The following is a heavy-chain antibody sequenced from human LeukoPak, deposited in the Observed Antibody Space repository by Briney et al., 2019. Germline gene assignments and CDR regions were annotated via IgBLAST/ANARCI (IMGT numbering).Heavy chain of an antibody. V-gene: IGHV1-2*02. J-gene: IGHJ4*02. CDR3: ARDIVATRGHFDY. D-gene: IGHD5-12*01. Sequence: GASVKVSCKASGYTFTDYYMHWVRQAPGQGLEWMGWINPNSGGTNYAQKFQGRVTMTRDTSISTAYMELSRLRSDDTAVYYCARDIVATRGHFDYWGQGTLVTVSS. CDR1: GYTFTDYY. CDR2: INPNSGGT.